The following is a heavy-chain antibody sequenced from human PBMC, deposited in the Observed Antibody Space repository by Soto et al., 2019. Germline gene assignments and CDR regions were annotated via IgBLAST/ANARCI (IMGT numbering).Heavy chain of an antibody. D-gene: IGHD3-10*01. Sequence: GASVEVSCKASGYTFTGYYRHWVRQAPGQGLEWMGWINPNSGGTNYAQKFQGWVTMTRDTSISTAYMELSRLRSDDTAVYYCARDLFGVYYYYGMDVWGQGTTVTVSS. J-gene: IGHJ6*02. CDR3: ARDLFGVYYYYGMDV. V-gene: IGHV1-2*04. CDR2: INPNSGGT. CDR1: GYTFTGYY.